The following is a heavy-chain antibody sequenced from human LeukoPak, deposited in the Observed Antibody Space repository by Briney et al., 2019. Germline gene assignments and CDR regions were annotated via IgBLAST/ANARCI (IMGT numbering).Heavy chain of an antibody. CDR1: GYTFTSYY. CDR3: ASFAGHPLYYYDSSGYLDY. J-gene: IGHJ4*02. V-gene: IGHV1-46*01. D-gene: IGHD3-22*01. Sequence: ASVKVSCKASGYTFTSYYMHWVRQAPGQGLEWMGIINPSGGSTSYAQKFQGRVTMTRDTSTSTVYMELSSLRSEDTAVYYCASFAGHPLYYYDSSGYLDYWGQGTLVTVSS. CDR2: INPSGGST.